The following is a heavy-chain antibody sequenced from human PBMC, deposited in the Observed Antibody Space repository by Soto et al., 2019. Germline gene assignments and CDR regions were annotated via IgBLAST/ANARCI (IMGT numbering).Heavy chain of an antibody. V-gene: IGHV1-2*02. CDR2: INPNSGGT. CDR3: ARGMVYCSGGSCYSYYFDY. CDR1: GYTFTGYY. D-gene: IGHD2-15*01. Sequence: QVQLVQSGAEVKKPGASVKVSCKASGYTFTGYYMHWVRQAPGQGLEWMGWINPNSGGTNYAQKCQGRVTMTRDTSLSTDYMELSRLRSDDTAVYYCARGMVYCSGGSCYSYYFDYWGQGTLVTVSS. J-gene: IGHJ4*02.